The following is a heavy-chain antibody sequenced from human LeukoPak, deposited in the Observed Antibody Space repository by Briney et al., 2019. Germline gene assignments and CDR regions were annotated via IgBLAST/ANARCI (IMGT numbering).Heavy chain of an antibody. CDR1: GGSIGSSSYY. Sequence: PSETLSLTCTVSGGSIGSSSYYWGWIRQPPGKGLEWIGSIYYSGSTYYNPSLKSRVTISVDTSKNQFSLKLCSVTAADTAVYYCARIGGLRANWFDPWGQGTLVTVSS. CDR2: IYYSGST. V-gene: IGHV4-39*01. J-gene: IGHJ5*02. CDR3: ARIGGLRANWFDP.